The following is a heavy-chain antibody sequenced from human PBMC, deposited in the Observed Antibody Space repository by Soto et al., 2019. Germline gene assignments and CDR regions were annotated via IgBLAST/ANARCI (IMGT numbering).Heavy chain of an antibody. D-gene: IGHD2-2*02. V-gene: IGHV3-20*01. CDR3: VRERGPDSAIYYYHRYSLAG. J-gene: IGHJ6*03. CDR1: AFISNDDP. CDR2: INWRGSAT. Sequence: GGDLRLSRAASAFISNDDPMSLFRQALEKGQKWVSGINWRGSATGYADSVRGRFTISRDNAKKSLYLELSSLRAEDTALYHCVRERGPDSAIYYYHRYSLAGSGKRNTVPVAS.